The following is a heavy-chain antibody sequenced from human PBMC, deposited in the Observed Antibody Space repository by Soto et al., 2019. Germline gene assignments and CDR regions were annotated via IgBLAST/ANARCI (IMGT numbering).Heavy chain of an antibody. CDR2: ISGSGGST. Sequence: GGSLRLSCAASGFTFSSYALSWVRQAPGKGLERVSSISGSGGSTYYADSVKGRFTISRDESKKTLYLQMNSLRVEDRAVYYCTKESSWHFYDSSGYPDCWGQGT. V-gene: IGHV3-23*01. CDR1: GFTFSSYA. D-gene: IGHD3-22*01. J-gene: IGHJ4*02. CDR3: TKESSWHFYDSSGYPDC.